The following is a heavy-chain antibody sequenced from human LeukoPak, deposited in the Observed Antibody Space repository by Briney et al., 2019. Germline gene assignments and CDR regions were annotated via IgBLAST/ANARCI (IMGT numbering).Heavy chain of an antibody. J-gene: IGHJ2*01. V-gene: IGHV1-69*02. CDR3: ARPSLSGMVRGNWYFDL. D-gene: IGHD3-10*01. CDR2: IIPIRGIA. Sequence: ASVKVSCKASGGTFSSYTISWVRQAPGQGLEWMGRIIPIRGIANYAQKFQGRVTITADKSTSTAYMELSSLRSEDTAVYYCARPSLSGMVRGNWYFDLWGRGTLVTVSS. CDR1: GGTFSSYT.